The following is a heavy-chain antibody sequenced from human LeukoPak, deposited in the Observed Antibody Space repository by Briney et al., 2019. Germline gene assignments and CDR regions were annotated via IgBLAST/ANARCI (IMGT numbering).Heavy chain of an antibody. Sequence: PGGSLRLSCAASGFTFSSYAMSWVRQAPGKGLEWVSAISGSGGSTYYADSVKGRFTISRDNSKNTLHLQMNSLRAEDTAVYYCAKDVLRYFDWLFSSWGQGTLVTVSS. CDR1: GFTFSSYA. CDR2: ISGSGGST. CDR3: AKDVLRYFDWLFSS. J-gene: IGHJ5*02. V-gene: IGHV3-23*01. D-gene: IGHD3-9*01.